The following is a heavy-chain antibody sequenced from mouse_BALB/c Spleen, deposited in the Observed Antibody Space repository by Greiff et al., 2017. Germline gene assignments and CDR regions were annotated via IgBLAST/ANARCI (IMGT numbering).Heavy chain of an antibody. V-gene: IGHV5-6*01. CDR2: ISSGGSYT. CDR1: GFTFSSYG. D-gene: IGHD2-4*01. Sequence: EVQVVESGGDLVKPGGSLKLSCAASGFTFSSYGMSWVRQTPDKRLEWVATISSGGSYTYYPDSVKGRFTISRDNAKNTLYLQMSSLKSEDTAMYYCARLDDYWFAYWGQGTLVTVSA. CDR3: ARLDDYWFAY. J-gene: IGHJ3*01.